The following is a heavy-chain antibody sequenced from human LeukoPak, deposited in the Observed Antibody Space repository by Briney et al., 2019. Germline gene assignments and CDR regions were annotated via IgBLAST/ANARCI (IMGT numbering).Heavy chain of an antibody. CDR3: ARDRYDSSGYYCISDY. V-gene: IGHV3-21*01. CDR2: ITRSSIYI. J-gene: IGHJ4*02. Sequence: PGGSLRLSCAASGFTFDDYGMSWVRQAPGKGLEWVSSITRSSIYIYYADPVKGRFTISRDNAKNSLYLQINSLRAEDTAVYYCARDRYDSSGYYCISDYWGQGTLVTVSS. D-gene: IGHD3-22*01. CDR1: GFTFDDYG.